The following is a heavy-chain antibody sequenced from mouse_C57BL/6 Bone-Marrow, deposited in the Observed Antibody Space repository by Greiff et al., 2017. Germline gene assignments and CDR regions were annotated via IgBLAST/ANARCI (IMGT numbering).Heavy chain of an antibody. V-gene: IGHV1-47*01. Sequence: VQLQPSWAELVKPGASVKMSCTASGYTFTTYPIEWLKQNPGKSLEWIGNFHPYNDDTKYNEKFKGKATLTVEKSSSTVYLELSRLTSDDSAVYYCARGGNYGGYYFDYWGQGTTLTVSS. CDR2: FHPYNDDT. J-gene: IGHJ2*01. D-gene: IGHD2-1*01. CDR1: GYTFTTYP. CDR3: ARGGNYGGYYFDY.